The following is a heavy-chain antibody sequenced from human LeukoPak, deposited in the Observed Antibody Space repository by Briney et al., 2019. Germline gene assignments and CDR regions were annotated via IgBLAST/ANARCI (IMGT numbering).Heavy chain of an antibody. CDR3: VRDRTKYCSSTSCPLDY. V-gene: IGHV1-2*02. CDR1: GYTFTGYY. D-gene: IGHD2-2*01. J-gene: IGHJ4*02. Sequence: ASVKVSCKASGYTFTGYYLHWVRQAPGQGLEWMGWINPHSGGTNYAQKFQGRVAMTRDTSISTAYMELSRLRSDDTAVYYCVRDRTKYCSSTSCPLDYWGQGTLVTVSS. CDR2: INPHSGGT.